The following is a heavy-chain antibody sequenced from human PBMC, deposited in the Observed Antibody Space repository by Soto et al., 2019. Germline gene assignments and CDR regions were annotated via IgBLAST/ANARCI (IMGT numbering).Heavy chain of an antibody. Sequence: SETLSLTCTVSGGSISSGDYYWSWIRQPPGKGLEWIGYIYYSGRTYYNPSPKSRVTISVDTSKNQFSMKLSSVTAADTAVDYCARDLYFYESMGYPADVLVAHCGQGTLVSVSS. CDR1: GGSISSGDYY. V-gene: IGHV4-30-4*01. J-gene: IGHJ4*02. CDR3: ARDLYFYESMGYPADVLVAH. CDR2: IYYSGRT. D-gene: IGHD3-22*01.